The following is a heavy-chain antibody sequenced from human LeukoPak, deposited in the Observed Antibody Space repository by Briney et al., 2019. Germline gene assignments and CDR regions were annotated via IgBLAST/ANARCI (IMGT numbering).Heavy chain of an antibody. CDR2: IIPILGIA. Sequence: SVKVSCKASGGTFSGYTTSWVRQAPGQGLEWMGRIIPILGIANYAQKLQGRVTITADKSTSTAYMELSSLRSEDTAVYYCARAIDDFWSGYPDYWGQGTLVTVSS. V-gene: IGHV1-69*02. J-gene: IGHJ4*02. D-gene: IGHD3-3*01. CDR1: GGTFSGYT. CDR3: ARAIDDFWSGYPDY.